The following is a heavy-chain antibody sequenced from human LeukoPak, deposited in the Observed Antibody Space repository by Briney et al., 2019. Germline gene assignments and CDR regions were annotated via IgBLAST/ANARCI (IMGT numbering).Heavy chain of an antibody. CDR1: GGSISSYY. D-gene: IGHD3-3*01. V-gene: IGHV4-59*08. CDR3: AXXXXTXFGVLTIPNWFDP. Sequence: SETLSLTCTVSGGSISSYYWSWIRQPPGKGLEWIGYIYYSGSTNYNPSLKSRVTISVDTSKNQFSLKLSSVTAADTAVYYCAXXXXTXFGVLTIPNWFDPWGQGTLVTVSS. CDR2: IYYSGST. J-gene: IGHJ5*02.